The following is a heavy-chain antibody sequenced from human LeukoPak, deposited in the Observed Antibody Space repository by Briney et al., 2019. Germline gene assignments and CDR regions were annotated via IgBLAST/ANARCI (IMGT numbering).Heavy chain of an antibody. J-gene: IGHJ1*01. CDR3: AREKEGYCSGGSCPEYFHH. CDR1: GYTFTSYY. D-gene: IGHD2-15*01. V-gene: IGHV1-46*01. Sequence: EASVKVSCKASGYTFTSYYIHWVRQAPGQGLEWMGIISPTGGSTTYAQKFQGRVTMTRDTSTSTVYMELSSLRSEDTAVYYCAREKEGYCSGGSCPEYFHHWGQGTLVTVSS. CDR2: ISPTGGST.